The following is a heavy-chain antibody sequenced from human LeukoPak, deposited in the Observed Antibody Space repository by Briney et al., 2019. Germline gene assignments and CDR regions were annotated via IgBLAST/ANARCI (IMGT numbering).Heavy chain of an antibody. CDR2: ISAYNGNT. CDR1: GYTFTSYD. CDR3: ARVSDCSSTSCYGLFDY. Sequence: ASVKVSCKASGYTFTSYDINWVRQAPGQGLEWMGWISAYNGNTNYAQKLQGRVTMTTDTSTSTAYMELRSLRSDDTAVYYCARVSDCSSTSCYGLFDYWGQGTLVTVSS. D-gene: IGHD2-2*01. V-gene: IGHV1-18*01. J-gene: IGHJ4*02.